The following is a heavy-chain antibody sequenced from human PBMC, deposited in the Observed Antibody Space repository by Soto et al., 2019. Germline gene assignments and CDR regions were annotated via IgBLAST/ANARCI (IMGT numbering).Heavy chain of an antibody. Sequence: PSETLSLTCTVSGGSVSSGSYYWSWIRQPPGKGLEWIGYIYYSGSTNYNPSLKSRVTTSVDTSKNQFSLKLSSVTAADTAVYYCAREGDTHCSSTSCSKYNWFDPWGQGTLVTVSS. CDR1: GGSVSSGSYY. CDR3: AREGDTHCSSTSCSKYNWFDP. V-gene: IGHV4-61*01. J-gene: IGHJ5*02. D-gene: IGHD2-2*01. CDR2: IYYSGST.